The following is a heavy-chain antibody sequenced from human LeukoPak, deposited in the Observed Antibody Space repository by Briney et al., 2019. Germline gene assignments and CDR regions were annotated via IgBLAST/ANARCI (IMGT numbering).Heavy chain of an antibody. CDR1: GFTFSTYI. D-gene: IGHD2-21*01. CDR3: ARGLCSLDY. CDR2: ISSSKSTI. V-gene: IGHV3-48*02. J-gene: IGHJ4*02. Sequence: PGGSLRLSYAASGFTFSTYIMNWVRQAPGRGLEWVSYISSSKSTIYYADAVKGRFTITRDNAKNSLYLQMNSLRDEDTAVYYCARGLCSLDYWRQGSMVTVSS.